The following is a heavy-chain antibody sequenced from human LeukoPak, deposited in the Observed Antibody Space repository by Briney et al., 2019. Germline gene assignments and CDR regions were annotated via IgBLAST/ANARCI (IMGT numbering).Heavy chain of an antibody. D-gene: IGHD6-6*01. CDR2: IYTSGST. CDR1: GGSISSGSYY. J-gene: IGHJ4*02. V-gene: IGHV4-61*02. Sequence: SETLSLTCTVSGGSISSGSYYWSWIRQPAGKGREWIGRIYTSGSTNYNPSLKSRVTISVDTSKNQFSLKLSSVTAADTAVYYCARAYRYSSSSTYFDYWGQGTLVTVSS. CDR3: ARAYRYSSSSTYFDY.